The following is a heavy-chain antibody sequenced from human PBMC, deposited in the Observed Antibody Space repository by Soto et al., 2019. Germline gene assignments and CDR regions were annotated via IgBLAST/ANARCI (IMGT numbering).Heavy chain of an antibody. CDR1: GFTFSNYA. Sequence: SLRLSCAASGFTFSNYAMSWVRQAPGKGLEWVSSISGSGGTTHYPDSVKGQFTISRDNAKNSLYLQMNSLRAEDTAVYYCTGGQDNLAVNFDYWGQGTPVTVSS. CDR3: TGGQDNLAVNFDY. V-gene: IGHV3-23*01. J-gene: IGHJ4*02. D-gene: IGHD1-1*01. CDR2: ISGSGGTT.